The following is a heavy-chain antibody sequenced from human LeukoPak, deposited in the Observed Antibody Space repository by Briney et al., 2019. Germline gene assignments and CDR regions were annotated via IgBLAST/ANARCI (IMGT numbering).Heavy chain of an antibody. J-gene: IGHJ6*02. CDR3: ASEGGVQLSPHYYYYGMDV. D-gene: IGHD5-18*01. V-gene: IGHV3-21*01. CDR2: ISSSSSYI. Sequence: KPGGSLRLSCAASGFTFSSYSMNWVRQAPGKGLEWVSSISSSSSYIYYADSVKGRFTISRDNAKNSLYLQMNSLRAEDTAVYYCASEGGVQLSPHYYYYGMDVWGQGTTVTVSS. CDR1: GFTFSSYS.